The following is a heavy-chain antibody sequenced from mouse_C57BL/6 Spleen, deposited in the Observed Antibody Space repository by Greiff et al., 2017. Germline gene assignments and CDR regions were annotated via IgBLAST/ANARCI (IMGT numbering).Heavy chain of an antibody. D-gene: IGHD1-1*01. V-gene: IGHV1-42*01. J-gene: IGHJ4*01. Sequence: VQLQQSGPELVKPGASVKISCKASGYSFTGYYMNWVKQSPEKSLEWIGEINPNTGGTTYNQKFKAKATLTVDKSSSTAYMQLKSLTSEDSAVYYCARRNYGSSYSYVMDYWGQGTSVTVSA. CDR1: GYSFTGYY. CDR2: INPNTGGT. CDR3: ARRNYGSSYSYVMDY.